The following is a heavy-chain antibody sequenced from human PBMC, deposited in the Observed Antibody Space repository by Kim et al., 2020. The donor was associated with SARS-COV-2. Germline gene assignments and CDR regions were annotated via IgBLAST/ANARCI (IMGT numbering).Heavy chain of an antibody. Sequence: SETLSLTCTVSGGSISSSSYYWGWIRQPPGKGLEWIGSIYYSGSTYYNPSLKSRVTISVDTSKNQFSLKLSSVTAADTAVYYCARAVVTWAFDYWGQGTLVTVSS. CDR2: IYYSGST. J-gene: IGHJ4*02. CDR3: ARAVVTWAFDY. D-gene: IGHD2-21*02. V-gene: IGHV4-39*07. CDR1: GGSISSSSYY.